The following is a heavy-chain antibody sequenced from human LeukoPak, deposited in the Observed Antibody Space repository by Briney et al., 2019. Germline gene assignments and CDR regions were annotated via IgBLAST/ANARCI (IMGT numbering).Heavy chain of an antibody. CDR2: IYYSGST. CDR1: GGSISSYY. Sequence: SETLSLTCTVSGGSISSYYWSWIRQPPGKGLEWIGYIYYSGSTNYNPSLKSRVTISVDTSKNQFSLKLSSVTAADTAVYYCARQGGSGSYVSDYWGQGTLVTVSS. J-gene: IGHJ4*02. CDR3: ARQGGSGSYVSDY. D-gene: IGHD1-26*01. V-gene: IGHV4-59*08.